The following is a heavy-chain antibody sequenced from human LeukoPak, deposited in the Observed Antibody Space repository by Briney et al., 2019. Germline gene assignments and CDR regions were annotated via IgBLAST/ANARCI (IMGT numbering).Heavy chain of an antibody. CDR2: INTGSGNT. D-gene: IGHD1-26*01. CDR3: ARGYSGCFHY. V-gene: IGHV1-3*04. J-gene: IGHJ4*02. Sequence: ASVKVSCTASGYTFTGYALHWVRQAPGQGLEWMGWINTGSGNTKYSQRFQDRVTITMDISASTVYMEMNDLGSEDTAVYYCARGYSGCFHYWGQGALVTVSS. CDR1: GYTFTGYA.